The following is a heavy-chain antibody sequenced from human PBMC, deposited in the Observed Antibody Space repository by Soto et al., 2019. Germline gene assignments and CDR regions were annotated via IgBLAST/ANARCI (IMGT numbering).Heavy chain of an antibody. J-gene: IGHJ4*02. CDR3: ARGWGLVS. CDR1: GGSLTSYP. V-gene: IGHV1-69*01. Sequence: QMEQSGAEVRKPGSAVKVSCKPSGGSLTSYPMAWVRQAPGQGFEWMGGIIPIHGTTEYAQKFQGRVTITADESTNRATLELTGLTSEDTAVYYCARGWGLVSWGQGTLVTVSS. D-gene: IGHD3-16*01. CDR2: IIPIHGTT.